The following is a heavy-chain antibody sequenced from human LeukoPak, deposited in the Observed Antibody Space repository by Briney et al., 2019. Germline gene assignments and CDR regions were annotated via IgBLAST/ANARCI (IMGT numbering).Heavy chain of an antibody. J-gene: IGHJ4*02. CDR2: MNPNSGNT. CDR1: GYTFTSYD. D-gene: IGHD2-15*01. V-gene: IGHV1-8*01. Sequence: ASVKVSCKASGYTFTSYDINWVRQATGQGLEWMGWMNPNSGNTGYAQKFQGRVTMTRNTSISTAYMELSRLRSDDTAVYYCAREFLYCSGGSCYSPLGYWGQGTLVTVSS. CDR3: AREFLYCSGGSCYSPLGY.